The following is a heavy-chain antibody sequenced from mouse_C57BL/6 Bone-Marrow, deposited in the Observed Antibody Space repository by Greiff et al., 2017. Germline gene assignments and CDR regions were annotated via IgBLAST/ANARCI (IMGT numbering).Heavy chain of an antibody. CDR2: IDPSDSYT. V-gene: IGHV1-69*01. CDR3: ARYYDGSSSYFDY. Sequence: QVQLQQSGAELVMPGASVKLSCKASGYTFTSYWMHWVKQRPGQGLEWIGEIDPSDSYTNYHQKFKGKSTLTVDKSSSTAYMQLSSLTSEDSAVYYCARYYDGSSSYFDYWGQGTTLTVSS. D-gene: IGHD1-1*01. J-gene: IGHJ2*01. CDR1: GYTFTSYW.